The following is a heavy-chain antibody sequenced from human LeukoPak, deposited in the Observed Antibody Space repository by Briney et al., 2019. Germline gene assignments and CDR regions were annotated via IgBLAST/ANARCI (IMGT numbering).Heavy chain of an antibody. CDR1: GGTFSSYA. CDR2: IIPIFGIA. CDR3: AREAPGGEVDY. V-gene: IGHV1-69*04. Sequence: ASVKVSCKASGGTFSSYAISWVRQAPGQGLEWMGRIIPIFGIANYAQKFQGRVTITADKSTSTAYMELSSLRSEDTAVYYSAREAPGGEVDYWGQGTLVTVSS. J-gene: IGHJ4*02. D-gene: IGHD3-16*01.